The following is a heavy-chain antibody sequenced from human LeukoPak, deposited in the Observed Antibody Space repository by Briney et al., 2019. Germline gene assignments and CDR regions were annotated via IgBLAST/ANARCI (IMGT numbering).Heavy chain of an antibody. D-gene: IGHD2-2*01. J-gene: IGHJ5*02. CDR1: GGTFSSYA. Sequence: SVKVSCKASGGTFSSYAISWVRQAPGQGLEWMGGIIPIFGTANYAQKFQGRVTITADESTSTAYMELSSLRSEDTAVCYCARESGYCSSTSCVHPNWFDPWGQGTLVTVSS. CDR2: IIPIFGTA. V-gene: IGHV1-69*13. CDR3: ARESGYCSSTSCVHPNWFDP.